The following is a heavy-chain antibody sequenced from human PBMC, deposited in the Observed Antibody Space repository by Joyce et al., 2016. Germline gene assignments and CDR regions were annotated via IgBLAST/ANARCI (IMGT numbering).Heavy chain of an antibody. CDR3: AKVPAPGFDLDSSGLYYFDY. CDR2: ISWNSATI. J-gene: IGHJ4*02. V-gene: IGHV3-9*01. CDR1: GFTFDDYA. D-gene: IGHD3-22*01. Sequence: EVQLVESGGGSIQPGRSLRLSCAASGFTFDDYAMHWVRQAPGKGLECVSGISWNSATIGYADSGKGRFTISRDNAKNSLYLQMNSLRAEDTALYYCAKVPAPGFDLDSSGLYYFDYWGQGTLVTVSS.